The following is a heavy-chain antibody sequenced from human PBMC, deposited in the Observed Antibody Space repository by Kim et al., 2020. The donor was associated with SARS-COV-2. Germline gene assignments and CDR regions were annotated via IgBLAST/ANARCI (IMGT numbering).Heavy chain of an antibody. D-gene: IGHD1-26*01. CDR1: GFTFSSYD. J-gene: IGHJ6*02. CDR3: ARDPKEVGATYYYGMDF. V-gene: IGHV3-48*03. Sequence: GGSLRLSCAASGFTFSSYDMNWVRQAPGKGLEWVSYISSSGSTIYYADSVKGRFTISRDNAKNALYLQMNSLRAEDTAVYYCARDPKEVGATYYYGMDFWGQGTTVTVSS. CDR2: ISSSGSTI.